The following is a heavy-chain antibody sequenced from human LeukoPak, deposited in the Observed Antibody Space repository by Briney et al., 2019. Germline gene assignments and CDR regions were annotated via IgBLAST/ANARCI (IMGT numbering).Heavy chain of an antibody. D-gene: IGHD3-16*02. CDR2: IIPIFGTA. J-gene: IGHJ4*02. CDR3: ARDRTAYDYILGSYRHFDY. Sequence: ASVKVSCKASGGTFSSYAISWVRQAPGQGLEWMGGIIPIFGTADYAQKFQGRVTITADESTSTAYMELSSLRSEDTAVYYCARDRTAYDYILGSYRHFDYWGQGTLVTVSS. CDR1: GGTFSSYA. V-gene: IGHV1-69*13.